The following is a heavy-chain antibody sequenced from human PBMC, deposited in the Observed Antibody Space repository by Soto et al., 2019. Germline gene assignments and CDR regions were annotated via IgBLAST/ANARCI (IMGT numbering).Heavy chain of an antibody. D-gene: IGHD4-17*01. J-gene: IGHJ5*02. V-gene: IGHV1-69*12. Sequence: QVQLVQSGAEVKKPGSSVKVSCKASGGTFSSYAISWVRQAPGQGLEWMGGIIPIFGTANYAQKFQGRVXIXAXXSTSTAYMELSSLRSEDTAVYYCARVPYYGGSFDPWGQGTLVTVSS. CDR3: ARVPYYGGSFDP. CDR2: IIPIFGTA. CDR1: GGTFSSYA.